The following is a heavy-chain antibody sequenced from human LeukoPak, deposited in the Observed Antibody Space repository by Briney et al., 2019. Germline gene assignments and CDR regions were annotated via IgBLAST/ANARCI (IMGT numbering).Heavy chain of an antibody. V-gene: IGHV4-31*03. CDR1: GGSISSQGFY. Sequence: SETLSLTCTVFGGSISSQGFYCSRIRQHPGKGLEWIGYISYSGSTYYNASLESRVTISVDTSKNQFSLKLTSVTAADTAVYYCARDIWEDGISTRRAGWFDPWGQGTLVTVSS. CDR2: ISYSGST. D-gene: IGHD1-26*01. CDR3: ARDIWEDGISTRRAGWFDP. J-gene: IGHJ5*02.